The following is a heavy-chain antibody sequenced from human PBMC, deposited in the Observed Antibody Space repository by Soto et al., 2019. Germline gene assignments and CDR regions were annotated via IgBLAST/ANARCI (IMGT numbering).Heavy chain of an antibody. D-gene: IGHD3-3*02. Sequence: SETLCLTCTVSGGSVISGDYYWSWLRQHPGKGLEWIGYIYYSGSTYYNPSLKSRVTISVDTSKNQFSLKLSSVTAADTAVYYCARDSTDNWFDPWGQGTLVTVSS. J-gene: IGHJ5*02. CDR2: IYYSGST. V-gene: IGHV4-31*03. CDR1: GGSVISGDYY. CDR3: ARDSTDNWFDP.